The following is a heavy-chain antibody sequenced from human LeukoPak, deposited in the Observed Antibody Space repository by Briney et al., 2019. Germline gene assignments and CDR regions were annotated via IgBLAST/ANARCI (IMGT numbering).Heavy chain of an antibody. V-gene: IGHV3-30*18. CDR1: GFSLSNSG. CDR2: ISFDGNNQ. J-gene: IGHJ4*02. Sequence: PGGSLRLSCAGSGFSLSNSGMHWFRQAPGKGLEWVAVISFDGNNQYYADSVTGRFTTSRDNSKNTLYLQMNSLRPEDTAIYYCAKDLPAETKMGGFDYWGQRTLVTISS. D-gene: IGHD4-11*01. CDR3: AKDLPAETKMGGFDY.